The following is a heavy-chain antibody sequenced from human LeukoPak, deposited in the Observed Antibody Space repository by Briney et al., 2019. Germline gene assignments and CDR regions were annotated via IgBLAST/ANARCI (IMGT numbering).Heavy chain of an antibody. CDR1: GFTFSSYG. D-gene: IGHD1-26*01. V-gene: IGHV3-33*08. Sequence: PGGSLRLSCAASGFTFSSYGMHWVRQAPGKGLEWVAVIWYGGSNKYYADSVKGRFTISRDNSKNTLYLQMNSLRAEDTAVYYCARELVGATNDYWGQGTLVTVSS. J-gene: IGHJ4*02. CDR3: ARELVGATNDY. CDR2: IWYGGSNK.